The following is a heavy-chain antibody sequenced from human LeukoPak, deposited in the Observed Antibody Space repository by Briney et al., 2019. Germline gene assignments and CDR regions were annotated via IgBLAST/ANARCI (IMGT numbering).Heavy chain of an antibody. CDR3: ARETLSSGYDSSGYYYDY. V-gene: IGHV4-31*03. CDR2: IYYSGST. J-gene: IGHJ4*02. CDR1: GGSISSGGYY. D-gene: IGHD3-22*01. Sequence: SQTLSLTCTVSGGSISSGGYYWSWIRQHPGKGLEWIGYIYYSGSTYYNPSLKSRVTISVDTSKNQFSLKLSSVTAADTAAYYCARETLSSGYDSSGYYYDYWGQGTLVTVSS.